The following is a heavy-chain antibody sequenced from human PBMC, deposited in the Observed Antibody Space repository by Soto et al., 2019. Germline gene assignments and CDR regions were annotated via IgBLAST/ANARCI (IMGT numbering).Heavy chain of an antibody. CDR3: ARGTPTDY. J-gene: IGHJ4*02. Sequence: GGSLRLSCAASGFTFSSFSMNWVRQAPGKGLEWVSYISSSSDTMYYADSVEGRFTISRGNAKNSLYLQLNSLRAEDTAVYYCARGTPTDYWGQGTLVTVSS. CDR1: GFTFSSFS. CDR2: ISSSSDTM. V-gene: IGHV3-48*01.